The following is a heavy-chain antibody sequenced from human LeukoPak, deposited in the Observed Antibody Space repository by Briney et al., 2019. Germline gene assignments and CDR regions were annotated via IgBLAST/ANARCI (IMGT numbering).Heavy chain of an antibody. CDR2: ISSSGSTI. CDR3: ARDRTTVTTRSRYFDY. Sequence: PGGSLRLSCAASGFTFSSYEMNWVRQAPGKGLEWVSYISSSGSTIYYADSVKGRFTISRDNAKNSLYLQMNSLGAEDTAVYYCARDRTTVTTRSRYFDYWGQGTLVTVSS. D-gene: IGHD4-17*01. V-gene: IGHV3-48*03. J-gene: IGHJ4*02. CDR1: GFTFSSYE.